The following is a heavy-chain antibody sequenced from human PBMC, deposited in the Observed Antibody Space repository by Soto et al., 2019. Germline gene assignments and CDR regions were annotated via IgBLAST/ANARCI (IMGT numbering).Heavy chain of an antibody. CDR2: IYPGDSDT. Sequence: GESLKISCKGSGYSFTSYWIGWVRQMPGKGLEWMGIIYPGDSDTRYSPSFQGQVTISADKSISTAYLQWSSLKASDTAMYYCARHSIEYSSSARNYYYYYYMDVWGKGTTVTVSS. D-gene: IGHD6-6*01. CDR3: ARHSIEYSSSARNYYYYYYMDV. V-gene: IGHV5-51*01. CDR1: GYSFTSYW. J-gene: IGHJ6*03.